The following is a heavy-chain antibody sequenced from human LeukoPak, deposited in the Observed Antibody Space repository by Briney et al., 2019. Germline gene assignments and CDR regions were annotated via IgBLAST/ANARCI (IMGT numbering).Heavy chain of an antibody. D-gene: IGHD1-26*01. J-gene: IGHJ4*02. CDR3: ARGIRRGSSTTDFDY. CDR1: GGSISSSSYY. Sequence: SETLSLTCTVSGGSISSSSYYWGWIRQPPGKGLEWIGSIYYSGSTYYNPSLKSRVTISVDTSKNQFSLKLSSVTAADTAVYYCARGIRRGSSTTDFDYWGQGTLVTVSS. V-gene: IGHV4-39*07. CDR2: IYYSGST.